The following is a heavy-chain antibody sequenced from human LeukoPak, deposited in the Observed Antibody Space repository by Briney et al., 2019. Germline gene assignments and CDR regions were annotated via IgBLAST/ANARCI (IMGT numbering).Heavy chain of an antibody. CDR3: ARSLGGATTK. CDR2: INSDGSST. Sequence: GGSLRLSCAPSGFTFSSYWMHWVRQAPGKGLVWVSHINSDGSSTSYADSVKGRFTISRDDAKNTLYLQMNSLRAEDTAVYYCARSLGGATTKWGQGTLVTVSS. CDR1: GFTFSSYW. D-gene: IGHD1-26*01. J-gene: IGHJ4*02. V-gene: IGHV3-74*01.